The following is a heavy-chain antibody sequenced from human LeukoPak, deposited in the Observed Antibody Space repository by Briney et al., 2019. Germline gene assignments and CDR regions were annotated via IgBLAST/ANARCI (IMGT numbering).Heavy chain of an antibody. CDR3: ARQEYCSGGSCYTWFDP. CDR1: GGSISSGGYY. Sequence: SQTLSLTCTVSGGSISSGGYYWSWIRQHPGKGLEWIGYIYYSGSTYYNPSLKSRVTISVDTSKNQFSLKLSSVTAADTAVYYCARQEYCSGGSCYTWFDPWGQGTLVTVSS. J-gene: IGHJ5*02. D-gene: IGHD2-15*01. CDR2: IYYSGST. V-gene: IGHV4-31*03.